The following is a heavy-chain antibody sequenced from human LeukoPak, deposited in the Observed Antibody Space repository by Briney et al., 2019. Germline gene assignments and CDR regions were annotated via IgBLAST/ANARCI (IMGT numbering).Heavy chain of an antibody. J-gene: IGHJ4*02. CDR3: ARIPPLGHDRVDF. CDR1: GFTFSSYW. CDR2: IKPDGSDK. D-gene: IGHD7-27*01. Sequence: GGSLRLSCAASGFTFSSYWMTWVRQAPGKGLEWVATIKPDGSDKYYLDSVKGRFTISRDNPKNSLCLQMNSLRAEDTAVYYCARIPPLGHDRVDFWGQGALVTVSS. V-gene: IGHV3-7*01.